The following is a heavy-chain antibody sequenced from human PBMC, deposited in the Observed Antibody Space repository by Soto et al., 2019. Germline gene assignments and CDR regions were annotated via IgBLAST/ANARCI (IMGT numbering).Heavy chain of an antibody. V-gene: IGHV3-23*01. CDR2: ISGSGGST. CDR3: AKDDYGSGSYYIAYYYYYYYGMDV. CDR1: GFTFSSYA. D-gene: IGHD3-10*01. J-gene: IGHJ6*02. Sequence: GGSLRLSCAASGFTFSSYAMSWVRQAPGKGLEWVSAISGSGGSTYYADSVKGRFTISRDNSKKTLYLQMNSLRAEDTAVYYCAKDDYGSGSYYIAYYYYYYYGMDVWGQGTTVTVSS.